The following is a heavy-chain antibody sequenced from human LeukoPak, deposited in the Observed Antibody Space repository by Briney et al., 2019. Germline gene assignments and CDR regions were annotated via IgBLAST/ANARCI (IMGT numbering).Heavy chain of an antibody. CDR2: VYYTGNT. CDR3: ARHWGLYVARWFDP. V-gene: IGHV4-39*01. CDR1: GVSISSSNSY. Sequence: PSETLSLTCTVAGVSISSSNSYWGWIRQPPGKGLEWIGSVYYTGNTYYNASLKSRVTISVDTSKNQFSLKLSSVTAADTAVYYCARHWGLYVARWFDPWGQGTLVTVSS. J-gene: IGHJ5*02. D-gene: IGHD3-16*01.